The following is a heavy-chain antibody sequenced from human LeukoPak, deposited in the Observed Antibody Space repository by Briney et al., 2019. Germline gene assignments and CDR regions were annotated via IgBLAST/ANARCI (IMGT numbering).Heavy chain of an antibody. CDR1: GXTFSSYS. V-gene: IGHV3-21*01. CDR2: ISSTSTYM. D-gene: IGHD2-15*01. CDR3: AKNTFCSSSSCQTALDY. Sequence: KSGGSLRLSCAASGXTFSSYSVNWVRQAPGKGLEWVSSISSTSTYMYYADSVKGRFTISRDNAKNSLFLQMNSLRAEDTAVYYCAKNTFCSSSSCQTALDYWGQGTLVTVSS. J-gene: IGHJ4*02.